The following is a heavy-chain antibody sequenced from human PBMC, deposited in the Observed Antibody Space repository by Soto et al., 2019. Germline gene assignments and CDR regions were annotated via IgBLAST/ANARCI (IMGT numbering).Heavy chain of an antibody. CDR2: VYYTGST. J-gene: IGHJ4*02. D-gene: IGHD3-22*01. CDR3: ARGRTVRNYADDSSDYFYFFDY. V-gene: IGHV4-59*01. Sequence: SETLSLTCTVSGDSISTFYWGWMRQSPGKELEWIGYVYYTGSTNYNPSLKSRVTISVDRSKNQFSLKLTSANAADTAVYYCARGRTVRNYADDSSDYFYFFDYWGQGTQVTVSS. CDR1: GDSISTFY.